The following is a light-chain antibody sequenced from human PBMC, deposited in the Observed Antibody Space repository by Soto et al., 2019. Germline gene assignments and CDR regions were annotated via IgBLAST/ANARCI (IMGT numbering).Light chain of an antibody. CDR3: LQYKDWPPWT. CDR2: GAS. J-gene: IGKJ1*01. V-gene: IGKV3-15*01. Sequence: EIVMTQSPATLSVSPGERATLSCRASQSISSSLAWYQQKPGQSPRLLIYGASTRATGIPARFSGSGSGTEFTLTISSXQXXDFAIYYCLQYKDWPPWTFGQGTKVEIK. CDR1: QSISSS.